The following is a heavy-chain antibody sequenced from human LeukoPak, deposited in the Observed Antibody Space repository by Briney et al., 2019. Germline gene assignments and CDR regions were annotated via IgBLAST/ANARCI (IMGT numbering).Heavy chain of an antibody. Sequence: GGSLRLSCAASGFTFDDYAMHWVRQAPGKGLEWVSLISGDGRSTYYADSVKGRFTISRDNSENSLYLQMNSLRTEDTALYYCAKDFQTVTTGYFQHWGQGTLVTVSS. V-gene: IGHV3-43*02. CDR2: ISGDGRST. D-gene: IGHD4-17*01. J-gene: IGHJ1*01. CDR1: GFTFDDYA. CDR3: AKDFQTVTTGYFQH.